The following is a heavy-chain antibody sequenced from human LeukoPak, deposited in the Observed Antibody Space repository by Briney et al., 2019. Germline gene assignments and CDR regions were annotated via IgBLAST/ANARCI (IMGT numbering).Heavy chain of an antibody. D-gene: IGHD3-16*01. Sequence: PSQTLSLTCTVSGGSISSGGYYWSWIRQHPGKGLEWIGYIYYSGSTYYNPSLKSRVTISVDTSKNQFSLKLSSVTAADTAVYYCVRHSFEVWFDPWGQGTLVTVSS. J-gene: IGHJ5*02. CDR3: VRHSFEVWFDP. CDR2: IYYSGST. CDR1: GGSISSGGYY. V-gene: IGHV4-31*03.